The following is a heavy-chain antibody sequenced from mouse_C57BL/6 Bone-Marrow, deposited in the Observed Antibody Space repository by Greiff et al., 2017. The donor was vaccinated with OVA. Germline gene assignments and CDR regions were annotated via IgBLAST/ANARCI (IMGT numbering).Heavy chain of an antibody. J-gene: IGHJ3*01. D-gene: IGHD1-1*01. V-gene: IGHV5-16*01. CDR3: ASPYYGSSSAWFAY. Sequence: EVMLVESGGGLVKPGGSLKLSCAASGFTFSDYYMAWVRQVPEKGLEWVANINYDGSSTYYLDSLKSRFIISRDNAKNILYLQMSSLKSEDTATYYCASPYYGSSSAWFAYWGQGTLVTVSA. CDR1: GFTFSDYY. CDR2: INYDGSST.